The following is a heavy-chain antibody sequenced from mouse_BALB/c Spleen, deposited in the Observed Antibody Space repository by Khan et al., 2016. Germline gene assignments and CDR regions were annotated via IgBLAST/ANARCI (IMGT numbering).Heavy chain of an antibody. V-gene: IGHV3-8*02. CDR3: SRDDGSSYVRGMDY. J-gene: IGHJ4*01. D-gene: IGHD1-1*01. CDR1: GDSITSGY. CDR2: ISYSGGT. Sequence: EVQLQESGPSLVKPSQTLSLTCSVTGDSITSGYWNWIRKFPGNKLEYMGYISYSGGTYNNPSLKSRISITRDTSKNQYYLQLKSVTTEDTGTDCWSRDDGSSYVRGMDYWGQGLSVTVSS.